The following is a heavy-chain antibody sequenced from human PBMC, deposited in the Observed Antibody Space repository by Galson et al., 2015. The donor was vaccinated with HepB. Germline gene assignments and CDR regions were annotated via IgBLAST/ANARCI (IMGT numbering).Heavy chain of an antibody. V-gene: IGHV7-4-1*02. CDR1: GSTFTSYA. Sequence: SVKVSCKASGSTFTSYAMNWVRQAPGQGLEWMGWINTNTGNPTYAQGFTGRFVFSLDTSVSTAYLQISSLKAEDTAVYYCARVWYCSGGSCYRNWFDPWGQGTLVTVSS. CDR2: INTNTGNP. D-gene: IGHD2-15*01. J-gene: IGHJ5*02. CDR3: ARVWYCSGGSCYRNWFDP.